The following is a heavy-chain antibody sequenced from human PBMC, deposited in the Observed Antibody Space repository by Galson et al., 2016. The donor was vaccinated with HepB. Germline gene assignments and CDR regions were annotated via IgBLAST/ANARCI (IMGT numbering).Heavy chain of an antibody. Sequence: SVKVSCKASGYTFSSYSITWVRQAPGQGLEWMGWISGYSGNTNYAQKLQDRVTMTTDTSTNTAYMELRSLRSDDKAVYYCARGGKGGYCTKGVCLSFAYWGQGTLVTVSS. CDR1: GYTFSSYS. CDR2: ISGYSGNT. J-gene: IGHJ4*02. D-gene: IGHD2-8*01. V-gene: IGHV1-18*04. CDR3: ARGGKGGYCTKGVCLSFAY.